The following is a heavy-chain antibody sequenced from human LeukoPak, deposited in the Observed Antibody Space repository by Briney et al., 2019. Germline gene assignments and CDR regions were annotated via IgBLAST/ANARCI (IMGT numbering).Heavy chain of an antibody. Sequence: PGGSLRLSCATSGFTFSSYAMSWVRQAPGKGLEWVSSISSSSSYIYYADSVKGRFTISRDNAKNSLYLQMNSLRAEDTAVYYCARDTRRGYSDYWGQGTLVTVSS. D-gene: IGHD3-3*01. CDR2: ISSSSSYI. J-gene: IGHJ4*02. V-gene: IGHV3-21*01. CDR1: GFTFSSYA. CDR3: ARDTRRGYSDY.